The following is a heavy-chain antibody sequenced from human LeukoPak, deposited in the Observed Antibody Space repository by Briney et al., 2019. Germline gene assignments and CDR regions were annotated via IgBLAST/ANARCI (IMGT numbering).Heavy chain of an antibody. CDR1: GGSISSSSYY. Sequence: KPSETLSLTCTVSGGSISSSSYYWGWIRQPPGKGLEWIGSIYYSGSTYYNPSLKSRVSISVDTSKSQFSLKLTSVTAADTAVYYCARHGRFGYLSSGLLYYWGQGTLVIVSS. CDR2: IYYSGST. J-gene: IGHJ4*02. D-gene: IGHD3-10*02. CDR3: ARHGRFGYLSSGLLYY. V-gene: IGHV4-39*01.